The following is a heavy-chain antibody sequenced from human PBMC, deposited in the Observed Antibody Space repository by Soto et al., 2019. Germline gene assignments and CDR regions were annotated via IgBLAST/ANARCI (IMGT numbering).Heavy chain of an antibody. CDR3: AREIQQWLVLGWFDP. Sequence: PSETLSLTCTVSGGSISSYYWSWIRQPAGKGLEWIGRIYTSGSTNYNPSLKSRVTMSVDTSKNQFSLKLSSVTAADTAVYYCAREIQQWLVLGWFDPWGQGTLVTVSS. CDR2: IYTSGST. CDR1: GGSISSYY. J-gene: IGHJ5*02. V-gene: IGHV4-4*07. D-gene: IGHD6-19*01.